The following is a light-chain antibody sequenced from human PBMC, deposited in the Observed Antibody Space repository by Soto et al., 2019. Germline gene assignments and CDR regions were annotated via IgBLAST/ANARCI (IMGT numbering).Light chain of an antibody. V-gene: IGKV1-9*01. CDR3: QQLNSYPRT. J-gene: IGKJ1*01. CDR2: AAS. CDR1: QGISSY. Sequence: DIQLTQSPSFLSASVGDRVTITCRASQGISSYLAWYQQKPGKAPKLLIYAASTLQSGVPSRFSGSGSGTEFTLTISSLQPADFATYYCQQLNSYPRTFGQGTKVEIK.